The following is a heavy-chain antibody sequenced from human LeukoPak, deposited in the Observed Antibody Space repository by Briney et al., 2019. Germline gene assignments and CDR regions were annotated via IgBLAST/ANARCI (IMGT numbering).Heavy chain of an antibody. CDR1: GGSFSSYY. CDR2: IYYSGST. Sequence: SETLSLTCAVYGGSFSSYYWSWIRQPPGKGLEWIGYIYYSGSTSYNPSLKSRVTISIDTSKNQFSLKVNSVTAADTAVYYCARVYTARYYYYMDVWGKGTTVTVSS. D-gene: IGHD5-18*01. V-gene: IGHV4-59*08. J-gene: IGHJ6*03. CDR3: ARVYTARYYYYMDV.